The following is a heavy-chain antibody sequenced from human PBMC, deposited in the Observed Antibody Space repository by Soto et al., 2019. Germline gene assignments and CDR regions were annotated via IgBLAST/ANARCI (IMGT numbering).Heavy chain of an antibody. Sequence: SETLSLTCTVSGGSISSYYWGWIRQPPGKGLEWIGYMYYSGSTNYNPSLRSRVTISVDTSKNQFPLKLGSVTAADTAVYYCGGKNYDSSGYFDYWGQGTLVTVSS. CDR3: GGKNYDSSGYFDY. J-gene: IGHJ4*02. CDR1: GGSISSYY. CDR2: MYYSGST. D-gene: IGHD3-22*01. V-gene: IGHV4-59*01.